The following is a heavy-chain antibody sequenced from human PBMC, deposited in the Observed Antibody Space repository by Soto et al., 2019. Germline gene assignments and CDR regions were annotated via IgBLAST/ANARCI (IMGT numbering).Heavy chain of an antibody. J-gene: IGHJ4*02. Sequence: GESLKISCAASGFTFSNYGMHWVRQAPGKGLEWVAVIWYDGNNKYYADSVKGRFTISRDNSNNTLYVQMTSLRAEDTAVYYCARGLHSLFDYWGQGTLVTVSS. V-gene: IGHV3-33*01. CDR2: IWYDGNNK. D-gene: IGHD2-21*01. CDR1: GFTFSNYG. CDR3: ARGLHSLFDY.